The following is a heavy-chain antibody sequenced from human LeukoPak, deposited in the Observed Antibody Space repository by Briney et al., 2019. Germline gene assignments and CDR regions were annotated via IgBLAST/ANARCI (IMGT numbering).Heavy chain of an antibody. D-gene: IGHD4-17*01. Sequence: SGTLSLTCSVSGGSITSSSYYWAWIRQPPGNGLEWIGSIYYSGSTYYNPSLKSRVTISVDTSKNQFSLKLSSVTAADTAVYYCARDTTVTTGIDYWGQGTLVTVSS. CDR3: ARDTTVTTGIDY. CDR1: GGSITSSSYY. J-gene: IGHJ4*02. CDR2: IYYSGST. V-gene: IGHV4-39*07.